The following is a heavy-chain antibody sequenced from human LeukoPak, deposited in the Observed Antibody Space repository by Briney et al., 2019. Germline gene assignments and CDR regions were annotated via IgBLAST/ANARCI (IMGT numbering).Heavy chain of an antibody. D-gene: IGHD5-24*01. V-gene: IGHV2-5*02. CDR1: GFSLTTTGVG. J-gene: IGHJ3*02. CDR2: IYWDGDK. Sequence: SGPTLVNPTQTLTVTCTFSGFSLTTTGVGVGWIRQPPGKALEWLAVIYWDGDKRYSPSLQSRLTITKDTSNNHVVLTMTNMDPADTGTSYCAHEQMDTIVRAFDIWGQGTMVTVSS. CDR3: AHEQMDTIVRAFDI.